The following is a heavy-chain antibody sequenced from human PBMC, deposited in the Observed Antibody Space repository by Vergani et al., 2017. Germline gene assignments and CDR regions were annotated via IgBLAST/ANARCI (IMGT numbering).Heavy chain of an antibody. CDR3: ARDLIWFGELLHTNWFDP. D-gene: IGHD3-10*01. CDR2: TYYRSKWYN. V-gene: IGHV6-1*01. Sequence: QVQLQQSGPGLVKPSHTLSLTCAISGDSVSSNSAAWNWIRQSPSRGLEWLGRTYYRSKWYNDYAVSVKSRITINPDTSKNQFSLQLNSVTPEDTAVYYCARDLIWFGELLHTNWFDPWGQGTLVTVSS. CDR1: GDSVSSNSAA. J-gene: IGHJ5*02.